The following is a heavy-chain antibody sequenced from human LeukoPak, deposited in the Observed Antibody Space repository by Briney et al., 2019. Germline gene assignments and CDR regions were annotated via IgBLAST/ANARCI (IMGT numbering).Heavy chain of an antibody. Sequence: PGGSLRLSCAASGFTFSNYAMNWVRQAPGKGLEWVSAISGSGGNTYYADSVKGRFTISRDNSKNTLYLQMNSLRAEDTAVYYCARDDKGLGDAFDVWGQGTMVTVSS. CDR1: GFTFSNYA. CDR3: ARDDKGLGDAFDV. V-gene: IGHV3-23*01. CDR2: ISGSGGNT. D-gene: IGHD3-16*01. J-gene: IGHJ3*01.